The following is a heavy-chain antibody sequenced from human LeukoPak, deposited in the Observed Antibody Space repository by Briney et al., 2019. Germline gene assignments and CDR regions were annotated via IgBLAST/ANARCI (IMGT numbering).Heavy chain of an antibody. Sequence: SETLSLTCTVSGGSISSYYWSWIRQPPGKGLEWIGYIYYSGSTNYNPSLKSRVTISVDTSKNQFSLKLSSVTAADTAVYYCARGGSSGWFSSMGYWGQGTLVTVSS. D-gene: IGHD6-19*01. CDR2: IYYSGST. V-gene: IGHV4-59*01. CDR1: GGSISSYY. J-gene: IGHJ4*02. CDR3: ARGGSSGWFSSMGY.